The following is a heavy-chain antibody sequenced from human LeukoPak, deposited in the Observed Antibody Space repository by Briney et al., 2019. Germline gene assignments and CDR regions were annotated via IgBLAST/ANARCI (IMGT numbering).Heavy chain of an antibody. J-gene: IGHJ6*02. CDR1: GFTFSSYA. CDR2: ISGSGDST. CDR3: AKYCTNGGCSYYYYYGMDV. Sequence: GGSLRLSCAASGFTFSSYAMSWVRQAPGKGLEWVSAISGSGDSTYYARSVKGRFTISRDNSKNTLYLQMNSLRAEDTAVYYCAKYCTNGGCSYYYYYGMDVWGQGTTVTVSS. V-gene: IGHV3-23*01. D-gene: IGHD2-8*01.